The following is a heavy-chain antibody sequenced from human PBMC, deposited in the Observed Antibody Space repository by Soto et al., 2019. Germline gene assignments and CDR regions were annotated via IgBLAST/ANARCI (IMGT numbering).Heavy chain of an antibody. CDR2: IYYSGNT. CDR3: AREGGRGVAARKNWFDP. Sequence: SETLSLTCTVSGGSISSGGYYWNWIRQHPGKGLEWIGYIYYSGNTYYNPSLKSRVTISVDTSKNQFSLKLSSVTAADTAVYYCAREGGRGVAARKNWFDPWGQGALVTVSS. D-gene: IGHD6-13*01. J-gene: IGHJ5*02. CDR1: GGSISSGGYY. V-gene: IGHV4-31*03.